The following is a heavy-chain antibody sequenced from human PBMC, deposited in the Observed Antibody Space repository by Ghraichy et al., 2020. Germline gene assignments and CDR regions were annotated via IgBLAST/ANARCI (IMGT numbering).Heavy chain of an antibody. D-gene: IGHD1-7*01. Sequence: GGSLRLSCTASAFTFSAYWMYWVRQAPGKGLVWVSQISTDGSTIRYADSVKGRFTISRDNAKSTLYLQMNSLGAEDTAVYYCVGYNWNYPDYWGQGTLVTVSS. J-gene: IGHJ4*02. V-gene: IGHV3-74*01. CDR3: VGYNWNYPDY. CDR2: ISTDGSTI. CDR1: AFTFSAYW.